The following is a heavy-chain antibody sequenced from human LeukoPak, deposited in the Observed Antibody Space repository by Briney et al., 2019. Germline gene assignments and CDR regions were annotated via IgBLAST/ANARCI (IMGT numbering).Heavy chain of an antibody. CDR1: GFTFSSYE. D-gene: IGHD5-24*01. CDR2: ISSSGSTI. J-gene: IGHJ4*02. V-gene: IGHV3-48*03. CDR3: ARDSATIRGFDY. Sequence: GGSLRLSCAASGFTFSSYEMNWVRQAPGKGLEWVSYISSSGSTIYYADSVKGRFTISRDNAKNSLYLQMNSLRAEDTAVYYCARDSATIRGFDYWGQGTLVTVSS.